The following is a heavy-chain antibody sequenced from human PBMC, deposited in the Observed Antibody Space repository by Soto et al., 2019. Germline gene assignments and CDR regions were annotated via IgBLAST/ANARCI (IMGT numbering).Heavy chain of an antibody. CDR1: GGSFSGYY. CDR2: INHSGST. V-gene: IGHV4-34*01. Sequence: SETLSLTCAVYGGSFSGYYWSWIRQPPGKGLEWIGEINHSGSTNYNASLKSRVTISVDTSKNQFSLKLSSVTAADTAVYYCAREEYSSSSFREGLYYYYYYGMDVWGQGTTVTVSS. D-gene: IGHD6-6*01. J-gene: IGHJ6*02. CDR3: AREEYSSSSFREGLYYYYYYGMDV.